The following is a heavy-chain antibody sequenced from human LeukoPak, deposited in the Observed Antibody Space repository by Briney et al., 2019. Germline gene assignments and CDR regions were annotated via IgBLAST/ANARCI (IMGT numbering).Heavy chain of an antibody. Sequence: PGGSLRLSCAASGFTFSSYGMHWVRQAPGKGLEWVAVISYDGSNKYYADSVKGRFTISRDSSKNTLYLQMNSLRAEDTAVYYCAGGRWGLGDYWGQGTLVTVSS. J-gene: IGHJ4*02. CDR3: AGGRWGLGDY. CDR2: ISYDGSNK. CDR1: GFTFSSYG. D-gene: IGHD3-16*01. V-gene: IGHV3-30*03.